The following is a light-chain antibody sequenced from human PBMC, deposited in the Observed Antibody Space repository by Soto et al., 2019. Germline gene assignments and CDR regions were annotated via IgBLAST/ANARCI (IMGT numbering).Light chain of an antibody. CDR3: QQYGSSPPFA. V-gene: IGKV3-20*01. J-gene: IGKJ4*01. CDR2: AAS. Sequence: EIVLTQSPGTLSLSPGERATLFCRASQGVAEVTSPGTSRNLARLPGLLIYAASSRATGVPDRFSGSGSGTDFTLTISRLEPEDFALYYCQQYGSSPPFAFGGGTKIEIK. CDR1: QGVAEVT.